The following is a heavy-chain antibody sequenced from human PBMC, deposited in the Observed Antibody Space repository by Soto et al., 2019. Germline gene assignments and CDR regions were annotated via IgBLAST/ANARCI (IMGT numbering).Heavy chain of an antibody. D-gene: IGHD3-16*01. CDR2: VNSYNGNT. Sequence: QVELVQSGPELRKPGASVKVSCKASGYTFITHGFSWVRHAPGQGLEWMGWVNSYNGNTHYGQKFQGRLTLTTDTSTSTAYMEVRSRRPDDTAIYYCARGREVGRAAVATYRGMDFWGQGTTVAVSS. J-gene: IGHJ6*02. V-gene: IGHV1-18*04. CDR3: ARGREVGRAAVATYRGMDF. CDR1: GYTFITHG.